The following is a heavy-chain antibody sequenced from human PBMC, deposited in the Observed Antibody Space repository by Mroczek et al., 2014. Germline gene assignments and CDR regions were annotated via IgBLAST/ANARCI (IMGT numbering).Heavy chain of an antibody. D-gene: IGHD3-3*01. CDR3: AXVERYVFLEWPISTGPPLSRFRPR. CDR2: IIPIFGTA. CDR1: GGTFSSYA. J-gene: IGHJ3*01. V-gene: IGHV1-69*12. Sequence: QVQLVQSGAEVKKPGSSVKVSCKASGGTFSSYAISWVRQAPGQGLEWMGGIIPIFGTANYAQKFQGRVTITADESTSTAYMELSSLRSEDTAVYYCAXVERYVFLEWPISTGPPLSRFRPRGGHG.